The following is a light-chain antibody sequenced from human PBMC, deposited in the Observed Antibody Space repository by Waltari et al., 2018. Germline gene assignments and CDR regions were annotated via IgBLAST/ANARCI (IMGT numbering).Light chain of an antibody. CDR1: QSISTF. J-gene: IGKJ4*01. V-gene: IGKV1-39*01. CDR3: QQFYSTPGLS. CDR2: GAS. Sequence: DIQLPQSPSSLSASVGDRVTITCRASQSISTFLNWYQHKPGEAPKLLISGASNLRSGVPSRFSGSGSGTSFTLTITSLQPEDFASYYCQQFYSTPGLSFGGGTKVEIK.